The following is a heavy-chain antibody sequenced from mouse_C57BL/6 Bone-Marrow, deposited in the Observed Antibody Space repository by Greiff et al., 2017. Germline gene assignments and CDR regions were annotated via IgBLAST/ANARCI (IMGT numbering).Heavy chain of an antibody. V-gene: IGHV1-76*01. Sequence: VQLQQSGAELVRPGASVKLSCKASGYTFTDYYINWVKQRPGQGLEWIARIYPGSGNTYYNEKFKGKATLTAEKSSSTAYMQLSSLTSEDSAVYFCARPPAYYGSSYGLADWGQGTLVIVFA. J-gene: IGHJ3*01. CDR3: ARPPAYYGSSYGLAD. D-gene: IGHD1-1*01. CDR2: IYPGSGNT. CDR1: GYTFTDYY.